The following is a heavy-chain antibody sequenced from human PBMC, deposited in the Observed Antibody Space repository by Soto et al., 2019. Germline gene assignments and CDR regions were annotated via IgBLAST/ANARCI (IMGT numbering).Heavy chain of an antibody. Sequence: GGSLRLSCAASGFTFSSYWMHWVRQAPGKGLAWVSRINSDGSSTSYADSVKGRFTISRDNAKNTLYLQMNSLRAEDTAVYYCARGPEVIYCSSTSCYDWDNCFDPWGQGTLVTVSS. D-gene: IGHD2-2*01. CDR3: ARGPEVIYCSSTSCYDWDNCFDP. J-gene: IGHJ5*02. V-gene: IGHV3-74*01. CDR2: INSDGSST. CDR1: GFTFSSYW.